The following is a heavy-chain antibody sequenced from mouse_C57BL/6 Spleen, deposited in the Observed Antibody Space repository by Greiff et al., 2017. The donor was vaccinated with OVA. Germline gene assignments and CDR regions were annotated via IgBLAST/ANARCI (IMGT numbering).Heavy chain of an antibody. CDR3: ARGGDYDVAY. CDR2: IHPNSGST. V-gene: IGHV1-64*01. CDR1: GYTFTSYW. J-gene: IGHJ3*01. Sequence: QVQLKQPGAELVKPGASVKLSCKASGYTFTSYWMHWVKQRPGQGLEWIGMIHPNSGSTNYNEKFKSKATLTVDKSSSTAYMQLSSLTSEYSAVYYCARGGDYDVAYWGQGTLVTVSA. D-gene: IGHD2-4*01.